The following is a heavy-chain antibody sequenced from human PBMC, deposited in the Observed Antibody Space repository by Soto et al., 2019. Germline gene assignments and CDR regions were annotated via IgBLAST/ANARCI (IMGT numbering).Heavy chain of an antibody. D-gene: IGHD3-10*01. J-gene: IGHJ6*02. Sequence: EVQLVESGGGLIQPGGSLRLSCAPSGFTVSSYYMSWVRQAPGKSLEWVSGIYSGGTTYYADSVKGRITISRDNSKNTLYLQMNSLRAEDTAVYYCAKLSVTPGSGSYYNPRTLYYYYGMDVWGQGTTVTVSS. CDR3: AKLSVTPGSGSYYNPRTLYYYYGMDV. CDR1: GFTVSSYY. CDR2: IYSGGTT. V-gene: IGHV3-66*03.